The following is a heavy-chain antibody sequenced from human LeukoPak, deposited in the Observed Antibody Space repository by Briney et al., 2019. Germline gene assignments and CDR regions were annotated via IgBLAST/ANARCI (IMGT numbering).Heavy chain of an antibody. J-gene: IGHJ4*02. Sequence: GGSLRLSCVASGLTFSNSAMHWVRQAPGKGLEWVAIMSFDGSHERYGDSVKGRFTISRDNSKNTLYLQMNSLRAEDTAVYYCAGDLDGYNYDYWGQGTLVTVSS. D-gene: IGHD5-24*01. CDR2: MSFDGSHE. V-gene: IGHV3-30*04. CDR1: GLTFSNSA. CDR3: AGDLDGYNYDY.